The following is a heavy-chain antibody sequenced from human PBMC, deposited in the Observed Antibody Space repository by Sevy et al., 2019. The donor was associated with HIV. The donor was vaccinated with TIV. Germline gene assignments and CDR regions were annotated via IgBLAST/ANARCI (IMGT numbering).Heavy chain of an antibody. CDR1: GFTFSKYS. V-gene: IGHV3-23*01. CDR3: AREGCTKPHDY. D-gene: IGHD2-8*01. Sequence: GGSLRLSCAASGFTFSKYSMSWVRQPPGKGLEWVSTLSFGCGEINYADSVKGRFTISRVNSKSSVYLQMNNLRPEDTVVYYCAREGCTKPHDYWGQGTLVTVSS. J-gene: IGHJ4*02. CDR2: LSFGCGEI.